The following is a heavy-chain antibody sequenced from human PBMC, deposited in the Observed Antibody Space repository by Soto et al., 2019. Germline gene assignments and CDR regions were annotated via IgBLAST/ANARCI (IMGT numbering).Heavy chain of an antibody. V-gene: IGHV3-23*01. CDR3: AKRGGYAISFYDS. J-gene: IGHJ4*02. CDR1: GFNFGGYA. CDR2: LSGDGSRA. Sequence: GGSLRLSCAGTGFNFGGYAMSWVRQAPGKGLEWVSTLSGDGSRAYYADSVRGWFTVSRDNSKSTLYLRMNSLRADDTAIYYCAKRGGYAISFYDSWGQGTLVTVSS. D-gene: IGHD3-16*01.